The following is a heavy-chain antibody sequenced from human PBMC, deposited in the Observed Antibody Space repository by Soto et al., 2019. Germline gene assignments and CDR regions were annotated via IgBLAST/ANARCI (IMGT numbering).Heavy chain of an antibody. J-gene: IGHJ4*02. D-gene: IGHD6-19*01. V-gene: IGHV3-23*01. CDR3: AKIAEAVAGTVYGY. CDR2: IGGGGVRP. CDR1: GFTFSSYA. Sequence: EVQLLESGGGLVQPGGSLRLSCAASGFTFSSYAMGWVRQAPGKGLEWVSAIGGGGVRPHYADSVKGRFTISRDNSKNTLYLQLNILRAEDTAVYYCAKIAEAVAGTVYGYWGQGTLVTVSS.